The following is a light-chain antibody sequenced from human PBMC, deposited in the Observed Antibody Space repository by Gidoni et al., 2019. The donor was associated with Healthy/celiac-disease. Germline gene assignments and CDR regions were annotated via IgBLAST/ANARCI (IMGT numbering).Light chain of an antibody. CDR2: LNSDGSH. Sequence: QLVLTQSPSASASLGASVKLTCTLSSGHSSYAIAWHQQQPEKGPRYLMKLNSDGSHSKGDGIPDRFSGSSSGAERYLTISSLQSEDEADYYCQTWGTGMLWVFGGGTKLTVL. V-gene: IGLV4-69*01. CDR3: QTWGTGMLWV. CDR1: SGHSSYA. J-gene: IGLJ3*02.